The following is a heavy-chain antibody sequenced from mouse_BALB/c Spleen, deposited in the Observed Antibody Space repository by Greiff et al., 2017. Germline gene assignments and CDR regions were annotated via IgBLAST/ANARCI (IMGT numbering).Heavy chain of an antibody. J-gene: IGHJ4*01. V-gene: IGHV5-6-3*01. Sequence: EVQGVESGGGLVQPGGSLKLSCAASGFTFSSYGMSWVRQTPDKRLELVATINSNGGSTYYPDSVKGRFTISRDNAKNTLYLQMSSLKSEDTAMYYCARDSTTAFYAMDYWGQGTSVTVSS. CDR1: GFTFSSYG. CDR2: INSNGGST. D-gene: IGHD1-2*01. CDR3: ARDSTTAFYAMDY.